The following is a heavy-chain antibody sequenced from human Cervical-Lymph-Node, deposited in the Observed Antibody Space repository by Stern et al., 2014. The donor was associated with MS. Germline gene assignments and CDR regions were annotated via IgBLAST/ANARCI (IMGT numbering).Heavy chain of an antibody. CDR1: GFSLSTSGMC. J-gene: IGHJ5*02. Sequence: QVTLRESGPALVKPTETLTLTCTFSGFSLSTSGMCVSWIRQPPGNALEWLALIDWDDDKYYSASLKTRLTIAKDTSQNQVVLTMTNMDPVDTATYYCARITYSSSPGGLDLWGQGTLVTVSS. CDR3: ARITYSSSPGGLDL. D-gene: IGHD6-6*01. CDR2: IDWDDDK. V-gene: IGHV2-70*01.